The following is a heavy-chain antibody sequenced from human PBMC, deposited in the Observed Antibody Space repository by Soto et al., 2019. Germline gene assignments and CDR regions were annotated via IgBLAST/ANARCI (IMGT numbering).Heavy chain of an antibody. J-gene: IGHJ1*01. CDR3: ERCYLSFQH. V-gene: IGHV4-59*01. CDR2: IYYSAST. CDR1: GGSISSYY. Sequence: SETMSLICPVFGGSISSYYWSWIRQPPGKGLEWICYIYYSASTNYNPSLKSRVTISVDTSKNQFSLKLSSVTAADTAVYYCERCYLSFQHWGQGTLVTVSS. D-gene: IGHD2-2*01.